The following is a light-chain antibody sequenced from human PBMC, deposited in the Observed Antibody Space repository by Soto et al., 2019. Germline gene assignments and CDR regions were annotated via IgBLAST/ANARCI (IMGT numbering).Light chain of an antibody. Sequence: QSVLTQPPSASGTPGQRVTISCSGSSSNIGSNYVYWYQQLPGTAPKLLIYRNNQRPSGVPDRLSGCKSGTSASLAISGLRSEDEADYYCAAWDDSLSGPVVFGGGTKLTVL. CDR2: RNN. CDR3: AAWDDSLSGPVV. V-gene: IGLV1-47*01. CDR1: SSNIGSNY. J-gene: IGLJ2*01.